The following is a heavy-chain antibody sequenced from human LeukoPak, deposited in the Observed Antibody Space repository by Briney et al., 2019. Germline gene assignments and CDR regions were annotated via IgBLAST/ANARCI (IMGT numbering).Heavy chain of an antibody. CDR3: TRLLSQLLSDY. V-gene: IGHV3-48*03. D-gene: IGHD2-2*01. CDR1: GSIFSTYE. J-gene: IGHJ4*02. CDR2: ISSSDKTI. Sequence: PGGSLRLSCAASGSIFSTYEMNWVRQAPGKGLEWVSYISSSDKTIYYADSVKGRFTISRDNANNSLYLQMNSLRAEDTAIYYCTRLLSQLLSDYWGQGTLVTVSS.